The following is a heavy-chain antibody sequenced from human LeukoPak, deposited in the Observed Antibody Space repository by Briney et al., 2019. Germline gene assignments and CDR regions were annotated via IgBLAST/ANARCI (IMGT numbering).Heavy chain of an antibody. CDR2: IRSKAYGGTT. CDR1: GFTFGDYA. J-gene: IGHJ6*02. Sequence: GGSLRLSCTASGFTFGDYAMSWVRQAPGKGQEWVGFIRSKAYGGTTEYAASVKGRFTISRDDSKSIAYLQMNSLKTEDTAVYYCTREKVAGPKYYYYGMDVWGQGTTVTVSS. D-gene: IGHD6-19*01. V-gene: IGHV3-49*04. CDR3: TREKVAGPKYYYYGMDV.